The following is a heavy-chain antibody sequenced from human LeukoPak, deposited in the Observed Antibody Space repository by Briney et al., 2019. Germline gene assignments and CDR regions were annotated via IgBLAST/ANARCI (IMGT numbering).Heavy chain of an antibody. Sequence: SETLSLTCTVSVSISGYYWSWIGQPPGKGLEWIGYIYTSGSTNYNPSLESRVTISVDTSKNQFSLDLSSVTAADTAVYYCARQKCTSTSCLTKNAFDIWGQGTMVTVSS. D-gene: IGHD2-2*01. CDR2: IYTSGST. J-gene: IGHJ3*02. CDR1: VSISGYY. V-gene: IGHV4-4*09. CDR3: ARQKCTSTSCLTKNAFDI.